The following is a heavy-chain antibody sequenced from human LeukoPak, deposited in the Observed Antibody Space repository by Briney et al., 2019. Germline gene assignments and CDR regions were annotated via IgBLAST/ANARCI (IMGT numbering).Heavy chain of an antibody. D-gene: IGHD2-2*01. V-gene: IGHV3-30*02. Sequence: GGSLRLSCAASGFTFSSYGMHWVRQAPGKGLEWVAFIRYDGSNKYYADSVKGRFTISRDNSKNTLYLQTNSLRAEDTAVYYCAKLPLLVVPAAAGAFDIWGQGTMVTVSS. J-gene: IGHJ3*02. CDR1: GFTFSSYG. CDR2: IRYDGSNK. CDR3: AKLPLLVVPAAAGAFDI.